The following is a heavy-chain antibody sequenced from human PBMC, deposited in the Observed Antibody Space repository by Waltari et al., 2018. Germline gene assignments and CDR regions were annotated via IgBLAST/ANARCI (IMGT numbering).Heavy chain of an antibody. J-gene: IGHJ2*01. V-gene: IGHV3-74*01. CDR2: SNSDGSST. Sequence: EVQLVESGGGLVQPGGSLRLSCAASGFTYSMYWMHWVRQAPGKGLVWVSRSNSDGSSTSYADSVKGRFTFSKDNAKNTVYLQMNSLRAEDTAIYYCARGARRTTVTTGWWYFDLWGRGTLVTVSS. CDR1: GFTYSMYW. CDR3: ARGARRTTVTTGWWYFDL. D-gene: IGHD4-17*01.